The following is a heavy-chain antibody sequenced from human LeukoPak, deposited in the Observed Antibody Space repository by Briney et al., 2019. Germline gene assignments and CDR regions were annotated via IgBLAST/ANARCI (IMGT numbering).Heavy chain of an antibody. D-gene: IGHD1-26*01. V-gene: IGHV3-23*01. CDR1: GGSISSGGYY. Sequence: ETLSLTCTVSGGSISSGGYYWSWIRQAPGKGLEWVSAISGSGGSTYYADSVKGRFTISRDNSKNTLYLQMNSLRAEDTAVYYCAKTGGTDYWGQGTLVTVSS. CDR2: ISGSGGST. J-gene: IGHJ4*02. CDR3: AKTGGTDY.